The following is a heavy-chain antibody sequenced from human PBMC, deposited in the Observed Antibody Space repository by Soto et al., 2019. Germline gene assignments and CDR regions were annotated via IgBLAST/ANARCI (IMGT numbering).Heavy chain of an antibody. CDR3: AKATATGGGAFEI. D-gene: IGHD2-8*02. Sequence: PGGSLRLSCAASGFTFSSYAMSWVRQAPGKGLEWVSTILVGGSTHYEDSVKGRFTISRDPSKNTVYLQMNSLTAGDTAVYYCAKATATGGGAFEIYGQGTLVTVSS. J-gene: IGHJ3*02. V-gene: IGHV3-23*01. CDR2: ILVGGST. CDR1: GFTFSSYA.